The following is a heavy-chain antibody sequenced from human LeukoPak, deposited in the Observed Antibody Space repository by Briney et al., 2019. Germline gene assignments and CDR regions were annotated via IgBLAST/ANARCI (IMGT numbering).Heavy chain of an antibody. CDR2: IWYDGSNK. J-gene: IGHJ4*02. Sequence: QSGGSLRLSCAASGFTFSSYGMHWVRQAPGKGLEWVAVIWYDGSNKYYADSVKGRFTISRDNSKNTLYLQMNSLRAEDTAVYYCARETGSAVGSTDFDYWGQGTLVTVSS. CDR1: GFTFSSYG. CDR3: ARETGSAVGSTDFDY. D-gene: IGHD4-17*01. V-gene: IGHV3-33*01.